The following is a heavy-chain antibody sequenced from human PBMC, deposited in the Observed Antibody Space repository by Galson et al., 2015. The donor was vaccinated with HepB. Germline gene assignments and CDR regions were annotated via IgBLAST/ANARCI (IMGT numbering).Heavy chain of an antibody. CDR2: ISSNGGST. CDR1: GFTFSSYA. J-gene: IGHJ6*02. Sequence: SLRLSCAASGFTFSSYAMHWVRQAPGKGLEYVSAISSNGGSTYYADSVKGRFTISRDNSKNTLYLQMSSLRAEDTAVYYCVKGDIVVVPAAIHSAYYYYYGMDVWGQGTTVTVSS. V-gene: IGHV3-64D*06. D-gene: IGHD2-2*01. CDR3: VKGDIVVVPAAIHSAYYYYYGMDV.